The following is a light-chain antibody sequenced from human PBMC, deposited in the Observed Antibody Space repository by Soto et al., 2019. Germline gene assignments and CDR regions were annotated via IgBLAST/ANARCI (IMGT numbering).Light chain of an antibody. CDR1: SSNVDGNND. J-gene: IGLJ2*01. CDR2: DVS. Sequence: QSALTQPPSASGSPGQTITISCTGTSSNVDGNNDVSWYQQHAAKAHQLMIYDVSKRPSGVDNLFAGSKSANAASLTIAGLPAEEEAYYYGAWYASSSLLVFGGGTKLTVL. CDR3: AWYASSSLLV. V-gene: IGLV2-14*01.